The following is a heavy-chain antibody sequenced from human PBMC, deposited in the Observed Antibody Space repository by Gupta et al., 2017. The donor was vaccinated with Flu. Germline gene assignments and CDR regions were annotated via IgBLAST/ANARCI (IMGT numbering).Heavy chain of an antibody. V-gene: IGHV4-31*02. CDR3: ARRGTYFFDF. J-gene: IGHJ4*02. CDR2: VHSSGNT. D-gene: IGHD1-7*01. CDR1: YF. Sequence: YFGSWIRQHPGKGLEWIGYVHSSGNTYYNPSLRSRLMMSIDTSKNEFSLEMTSVTAADTAMYYCARRGTYFFDFWGQGALVTVSS.